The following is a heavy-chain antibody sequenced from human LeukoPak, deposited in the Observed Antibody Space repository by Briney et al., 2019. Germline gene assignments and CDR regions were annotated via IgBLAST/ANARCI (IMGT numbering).Heavy chain of an antibody. CDR3: AKDSVPRYYYGSGSPDY. J-gene: IGHJ4*02. D-gene: IGHD3-10*01. CDR1: GFTLSSYA. V-gene: IGHV3-23*01. CDR2: ISGSGGST. Sequence: QTGGSLRLSCAASGFTLSSYAMSWVRQAPGKGLEWVSTISGSGGSTYYADSVKGRFTISRDNSKNTLYLQMNSLRADDTAVYYCAKDSVPRYYYGSGSPDYWGQGTLVTVSS.